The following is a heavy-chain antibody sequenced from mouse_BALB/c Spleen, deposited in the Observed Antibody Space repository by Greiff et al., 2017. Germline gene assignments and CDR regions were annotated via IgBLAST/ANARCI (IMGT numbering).Heavy chain of an antibody. D-gene: IGHD3-2*01. J-gene: IGHJ3*01. Sequence: EVKVEESGGGLVKPGGSLKLSCAASGFTFSSYTMSWVRQTPEKRLEWVATISSGGSYTYYPDSVKGRFTISRDNAKNTLYLQMSSLKSEDTAMYCCTRAGDSSGSFAYWGQGTLVTVSA. CDR3: TRAGDSSGSFAY. CDR1: GFTFSSYT. CDR2: ISSGGSYT. V-gene: IGHV5-6-4*01.